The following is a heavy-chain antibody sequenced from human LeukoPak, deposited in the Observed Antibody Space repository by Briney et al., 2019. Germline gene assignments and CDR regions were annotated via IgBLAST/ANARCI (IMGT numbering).Heavy chain of an antibody. CDR3: ARGYCRGGNCFPGPDY. D-gene: IGHD2-15*01. J-gene: IGHJ4*02. CDR1: GFTFSSHW. CDR2: INGDGSRT. V-gene: IGHV3-74*01. Sequence: GGSLRLSCAASGFTFSSHWMNWVRQAPGKGLLCVSRINGDGSRTSHADPVKGRFTISRDNAKNTVYLQMNSLRAEDSAMYYCARGYCRGGNCFPGPDYWGQGILVTVSS.